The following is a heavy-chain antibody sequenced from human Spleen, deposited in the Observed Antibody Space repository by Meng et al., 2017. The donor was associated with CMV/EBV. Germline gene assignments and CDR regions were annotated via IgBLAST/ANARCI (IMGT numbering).Heavy chain of an antibody. CDR3: ARHHYDFWSDYRYFDY. CDR2: VSYNGNS. V-gene: IGHV4-39*07. Sequence: SETLSLTCTVSGGSMRSDDYYWGWIRQPPGEGLEWIGSVSYNGNSYYNLSLKSRVTISLDTSKNQFSLFLKSMTAADTAVYYCARHHYDFWSDYRYFDYWGQGTLVTVSS. J-gene: IGHJ4*02. D-gene: IGHD3-3*01. CDR1: GGSMRSDDYY.